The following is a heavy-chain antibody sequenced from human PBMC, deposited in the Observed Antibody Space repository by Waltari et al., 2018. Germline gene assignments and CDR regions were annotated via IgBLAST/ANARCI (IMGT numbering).Heavy chain of an antibody. CDR2: IYHSGST. CDR1: GYSISSGYY. J-gene: IGHJ4*02. V-gene: IGHV4-38-2*01. Sequence: QVQLQESGPGLVKPSETLSLTCAVSGYSISSGYYWGWIRQPPGKGLEWIGSIYHSGSTSYNPSLKSRVTISVDTSKNQFSLKLSSVTAADTAVYYCASSNYGYHVDYWGQGTLVTVSS. CDR3: ASSNYGYHVDY. D-gene: IGHD4-17*01.